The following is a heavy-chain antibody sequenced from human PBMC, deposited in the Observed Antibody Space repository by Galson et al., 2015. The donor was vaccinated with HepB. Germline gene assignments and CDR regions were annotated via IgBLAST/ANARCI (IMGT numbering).Heavy chain of an antibody. Sequence: SLRLSCAASGFTFSSYAMSWVRQAPGKGLEWVSAISGSGGSTYYADSVKGRFTISRDNSKNTLYLQMNSLRAEDTAVYYCAKDGRGITIFGVVKGAFDIWGQGTMVTVSS. D-gene: IGHD3-3*01. J-gene: IGHJ3*02. CDR2: ISGSGGST. CDR1: GFTFSSYA. V-gene: IGHV3-23*01. CDR3: AKDGRGITIFGVVKGAFDI.